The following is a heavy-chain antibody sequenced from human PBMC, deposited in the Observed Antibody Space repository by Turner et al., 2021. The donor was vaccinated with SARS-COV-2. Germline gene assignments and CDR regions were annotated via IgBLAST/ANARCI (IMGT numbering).Heavy chain of an antibody. CDR1: GYTFTGYY. CDR2: INPNSGGT. J-gene: IGHJ4*02. D-gene: IGHD6-13*01. Sequence: QVQLVQSGAEVKKPGASAEVSCKASGYTFTGYYMHWVRQSPGQGLEWMGWINPNSGGTNYAQKFQGRVTRTRDTAISTAYMELSRLRSDDTAVYFCARDLFDLGSRWTQWGQGTLVTVSS. V-gene: IGHV1-2*02. CDR3: ARDLFDLGSRWTQ.